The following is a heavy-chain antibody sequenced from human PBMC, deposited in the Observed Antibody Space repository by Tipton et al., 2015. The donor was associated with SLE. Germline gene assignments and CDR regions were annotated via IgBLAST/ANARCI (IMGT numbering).Heavy chain of an antibody. J-gene: IGHJ5*01. D-gene: IGHD1-14*01. CDR1: GGSFSGYY. CDR2: INHSGST. CDR3: ARGERVGRITWLDP. Sequence: TLSLTCAVYGGSFSGYYWNWIRQSPGKGLEWIGEINHSGSTNYNPSLRSRITISLDTSKNQLSVKLSSVTAADTAVYYCARGERVGRITWLDPWGQGTLVTVSS. V-gene: IGHV4-34*01.